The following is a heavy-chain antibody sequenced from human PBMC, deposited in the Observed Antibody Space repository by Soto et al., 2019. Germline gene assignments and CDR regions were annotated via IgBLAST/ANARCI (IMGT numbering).Heavy chain of an antibody. CDR2: ISYDGSNK. D-gene: IGHD3-9*01. V-gene: IGHV3-30-3*01. J-gene: IGHJ3*02. CDR3: ARDSTGNDAFDI. Sequence: QVQLVESGGGVVQPGRSLRLSCAASGFTFSSYAMHWVRQAPGKGLEWVAVISYDGSNKYYADSVKGRFTISRDNSKNTMYLQRNRLRAEYTAVYYCARDSTGNDAFDIWGQGTMVTVSS. CDR1: GFTFSSYA.